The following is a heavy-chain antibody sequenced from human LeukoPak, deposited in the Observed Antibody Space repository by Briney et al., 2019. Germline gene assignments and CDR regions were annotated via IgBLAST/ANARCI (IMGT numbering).Heavy chain of an antibody. Sequence: GGSLRLSCAASGLTFSDVWMNWVRQAPGKGLEWVSSISSSSSYIYYADSVKGRFTISRDNAKNSLYLQMNSLRAEDTAVYYCAREDSGSSDYWGRGTLVTVSS. CDR2: ISSSSSYI. J-gene: IGHJ4*02. CDR3: AREDSGSSDY. V-gene: IGHV3-21*01. D-gene: IGHD1-26*01. CDR1: GLTFSDVW.